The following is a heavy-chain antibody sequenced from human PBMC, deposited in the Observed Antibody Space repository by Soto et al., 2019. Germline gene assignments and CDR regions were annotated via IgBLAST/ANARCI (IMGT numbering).Heavy chain of an antibody. Sequence: SLRLSCAASGFTFSSYEMNWVRQAPGKGLEWVSYISSSGSTIYYADSVKGRFTISRDNAKNSLYLQMNSLRAEDTAVYYCARDSIAVAGMGYYYYGMDVWGQGTTVTVSS. J-gene: IGHJ6*02. D-gene: IGHD6-19*01. V-gene: IGHV3-48*03. CDR1: GFTFSSYE. CDR3: ARDSIAVAGMGYYYYGMDV. CDR2: ISSSGSTI.